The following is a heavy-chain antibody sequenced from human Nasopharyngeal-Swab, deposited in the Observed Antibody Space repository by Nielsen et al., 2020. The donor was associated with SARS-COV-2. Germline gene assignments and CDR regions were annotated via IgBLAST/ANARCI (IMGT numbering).Heavy chain of an antibody. J-gene: IGHJ6*03. CDR3: ARENGGSVLVSYMDV. D-gene: IGHD4-23*01. CDR2: ISSSSSTI. CDR1: GFTFSSYE. Sequence: GESLKISCAASGFTFSSYEMNWVRQAPGKGLEWVSYISSSSSTIYYADSVKGRFTISRDNTKNSLYLQMSSLRAEDTAVYYCARENGGSVLVSYMDVWGKGTTVTVSS. V-gene: IGHV3-48*03.